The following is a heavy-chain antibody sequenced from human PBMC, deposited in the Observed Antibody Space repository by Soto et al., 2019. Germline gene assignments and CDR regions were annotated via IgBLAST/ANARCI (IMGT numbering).Heavy chain of an antibody. D-gene: IGHD4-17*01. CDR2: IWYDGSNK. J-gene: IGHJ6*02. V-gene: IGHV3-33*01. Sequence: QVQLVESGGGVVQPGRSLRLSCAASGFTFSSYGMHWVRQAPGKGLEWVAVIWYDGSNKYYADSVKGRFTISRDNSKNTLYLQINSLRTEDTAVYYCAREYGIEYYYGMDVWGQGTTVTVSS. CDR1: GFTFSSYG. CDR3: AREYGIEYYYGMDV.